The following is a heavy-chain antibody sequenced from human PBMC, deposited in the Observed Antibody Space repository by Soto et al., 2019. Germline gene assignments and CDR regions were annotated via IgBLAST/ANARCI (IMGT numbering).Heavy chain of an antibody. CDR3: ARAHITMVRGVIIYYHGMDV. CDR2: IYYSGST. CDR1: GGSISSGGYY. J-gene: IGHJ6*02. D-gene: IGHD3-10*01. V-gene: IGHV4-31*02. Sequence: SETLSLTCTVSGGSISSGGYYWSWIRQHPGKGLEWIGYIYYSGSTYYNPSLKSRVTISVDTSKNQFSLKLSSVTAADTAVYYCARAHITMVRGVIIYYHGMDVWGQGTTVTVSS.